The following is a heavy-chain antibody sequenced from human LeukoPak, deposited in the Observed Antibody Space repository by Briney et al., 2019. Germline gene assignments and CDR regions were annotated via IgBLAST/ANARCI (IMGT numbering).Heavy chain of an antibody. Sequence: SETLSLTCTVSGGSISGAYWSWIRQPPGKGLEWIGYIYSSGITNYNPSLKSRVTMSVDTSKNQFSLNLSSVTAADTAVYYCARRIASTYALDSWGQGTLVTVSS. V-gene: IGHV4-4*09. CDR3: ARRIASTYALDS. CDR2: IYSSGIT. CDR1: GGSISGAY. D-gene: IGHD2/OR15-2a*01. J-gene: IGHJ4*02.